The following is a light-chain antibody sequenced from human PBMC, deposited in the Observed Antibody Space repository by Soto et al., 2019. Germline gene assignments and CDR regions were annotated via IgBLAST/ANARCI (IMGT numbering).Light chain of an antibody. CDR2: GAS. CDR1: QSVSSTF. J-gene: IGKJ1*01. Sequence: EIVLTQSPGTLSLSPWERATLSCRASQSVSSTFLAWYQQKPGQAPRLLISGASSRATGIPDRFSGSGSGTEFSVAISGLEPEDFAVYCGQQYHDTGTFGQGTKV. V-gene: IGKV3-20*01. CDR3: QQYHDTGT.